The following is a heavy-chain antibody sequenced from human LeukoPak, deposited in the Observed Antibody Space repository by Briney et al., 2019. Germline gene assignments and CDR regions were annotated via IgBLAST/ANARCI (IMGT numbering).Heavy chain of an antibody. CDR1: GGSISSNSYY. Sequence: KASETLSLTCTVSGGSISSNSYYWGWIRQPPGKGLEWIVTIYYSGSTYYNPSLKSRATISVDTSKNQFSLKLSSVTAADTAVYYCARQRPQRYYDSSGYWDYWGQGTLVTVSS. CDR3: ARQRPQRYYDSSGYWDY. CDR2: IYYSGST. D-gene: IGHD3-22*01. J-gene: IGHJ4*02. V-gene: IGHV4-39*01.